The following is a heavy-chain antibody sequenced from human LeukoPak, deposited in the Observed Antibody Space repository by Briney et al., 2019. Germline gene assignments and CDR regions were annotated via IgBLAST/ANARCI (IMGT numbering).Heavy chain of an antibody. V-gene: IGHV3-53*04. Sequence: GGSLRLSCAASGFTVSSKYMSWVRKAPGKGLEWVSVIYSDGSTYYADSVTGRFIISRHNSKNTMYLQMNSLSAEDTAIYYCVRGHGAVSSVLDYWGQGILVTVSS. CDR2: IYSDGST. CDR1: GFTVSSKY. CDR3: VRGHGAVSSVLDY. D-gene: IGHD3-10*01. J-gene: IGHJ4*02.